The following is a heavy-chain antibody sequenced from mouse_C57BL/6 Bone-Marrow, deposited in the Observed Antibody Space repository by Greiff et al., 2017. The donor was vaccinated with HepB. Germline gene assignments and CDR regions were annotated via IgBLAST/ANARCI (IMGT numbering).Heavy chain of an antibody. Sequence: EVQLQESGPGLVKPSQSLSLTCSVTGYSITSGYNWNWIRQFPGNKLEWMGYISYDGSNNYNPSLKNRISITRDTSKNQFFLTLNSVTTEDTATYYCARCDGYYRYFDVWGTGTTVTVSS. J-gene: IGHJ1*03. CDR1: GYSITSGYN. D-gene: IGHD2-3*01. CDR3: ARCDGYYRYFDV. V-gene: IGHV3-6*01. CDR2: ISYDGSN.